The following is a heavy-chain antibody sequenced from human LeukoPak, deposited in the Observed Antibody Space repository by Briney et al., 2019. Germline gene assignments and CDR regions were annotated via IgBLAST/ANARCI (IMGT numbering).Heavy chain of an antibody. V-gene: IGHV3-7*03. Sequence: GGSLRLSCAASGFTFSSYWMNWARQAPGKGLEWVASINHNGNVNYYVDSVKGRFTISRDNAKNSLCLQMSNLRAEDTAAYFCARGGGLDVWGQGATVTVSS. CDR2: INHNGNVN. CDR3: ARGGGLDV. D-gene: IGHD3-16*01. J-gene: IGHJ6*02. CDR1: GFTFSSYW.